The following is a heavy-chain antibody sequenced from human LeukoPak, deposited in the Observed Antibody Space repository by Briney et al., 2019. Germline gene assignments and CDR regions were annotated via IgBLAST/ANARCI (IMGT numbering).Heavy chain of an antibody. V-gene: IGHV3-23*01. Sequence: PGGSLRLFCAASGFTYNRYAMLWLREAPGGGLEGASVISGSGEITYYADSVKGRFTISRDNSKNTLYLQMNSLRAEDTAVYYCAKGLSSSWLDPFDYWGQGTLVTVSS. CDR2: ISGSGEIT. CDR1: GFTYNRYA. D-gene: IGHD6-13*01. J-gene: IGHJ4*02. CDR3: AKGLSSSWLDPFDY.